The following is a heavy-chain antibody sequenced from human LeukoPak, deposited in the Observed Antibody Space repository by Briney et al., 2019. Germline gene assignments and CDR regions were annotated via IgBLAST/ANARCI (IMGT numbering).Heavy chain of an antibody. CDR2: INPSGTFT. V-gene: IGHV1-46*01. CDR1: GYNFSIHW. CDR3: ARETTVTVNDY. D-gene: IGHD4-17*01. Sequence: GASVKVSCKASGYNFSIHWMHWVRQAPGQGLEWVGIINPSGTFTSYAQKFQGRVTMTRDTSISTAYMELSRLRSDDTAVYYCARETTVTVNDYWGQGTLVTVSS. J-gene: IGHJ4*02.